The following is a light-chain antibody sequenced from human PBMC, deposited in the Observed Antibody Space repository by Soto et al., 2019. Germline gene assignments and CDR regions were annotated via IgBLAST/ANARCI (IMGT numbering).Light chain of an antibody. CDR2: EGS. CDR3: CSYAGSSTLVV. J-gene: IGLJ2*01. V-gene: IGLV2-23*03. Sequence: QSALTQPASVSGSPGQSITISCTGTSSDIRSYNLVSWYQQHPGKAPKVMIYEGSKRPSGVSNRFSGSKSGNTASLTISGLQAEDEADYYCCSYAGSSTLVVFGGGTKLTVL. CDR1: SSDIRSYNL.